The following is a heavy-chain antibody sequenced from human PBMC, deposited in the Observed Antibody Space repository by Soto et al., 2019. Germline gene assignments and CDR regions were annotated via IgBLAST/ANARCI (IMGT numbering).Heavy chain of an antibody. CDR3: ARGRYCSGGSCYRKGPFDY. V-gene: IGHV4-34*01. D-gene: IGHD2-15*01. Sequence: SETLSLTCAVYGGSFSDYYWSWIRQPPGKGLEWIGEINYSGSTNYNPSLKSRVAISVDTSKNQFSLKLGSVTAADTAVYYCARGRYCSGGSCYRKGPFDYWGQGTLVTVSS. J-gene: IGHJ4*02. CDR2: INYSGST. CDR1: GGSFSDYY.